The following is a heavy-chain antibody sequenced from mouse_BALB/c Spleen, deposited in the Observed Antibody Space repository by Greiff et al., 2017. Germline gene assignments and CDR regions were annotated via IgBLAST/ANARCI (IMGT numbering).Heavy chain of an antibody. Sequence: VQLQQSGAELARPGASVKMSCKASGYTFTSYTMHWVKQRPGQGLEWIGYINPSSGYTNYNQKFKDKATLTADKSSSTAYMQLSSLTSEDSAVYYGARGVYRSLYYAMDYWGQGTSVTVSS. CDR1: GYTFTSYT. V-gene: IGHV1-4*01. J-gene: IGHJ4*01. CDR3: ARGVYRSLYYAMDY. D-gene: IGHD2-14*01. CDR2: INPSSGYT.